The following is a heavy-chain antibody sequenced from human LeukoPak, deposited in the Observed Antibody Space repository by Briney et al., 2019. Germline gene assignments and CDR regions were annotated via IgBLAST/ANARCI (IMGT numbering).Heavy chain of an antibody. CDR3: ARECGFYRPLDD. CDR2: VHLDGRT. J-gene: IGHJ4*02. CDR1: SGSIIITNW. V-gene: IGHV4-4*02. D-gene: IGHD2/OR15-2a*01. Sequence: PSETLSLTCGVASGSIIITNWCTGIRQPPGKGLEWIGEVHLDGRTNYNPSLESRLTMSVDLSENHITRKLTYLTAADTAVYSCARECGFYRPLDDTGQGTLVTVSS.